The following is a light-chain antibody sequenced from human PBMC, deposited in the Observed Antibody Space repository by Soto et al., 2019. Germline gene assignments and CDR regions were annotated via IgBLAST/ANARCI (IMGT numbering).Light chain of an antibody. Sequence: SYELSQPPSVSVAPGQTARITCGGDNIRSKSLHWYQKKPGQAPLLIVYDDDNRPSGIPERFSGSNPGNTATLTISRVEAGDEADYYCQVWESGSGVFGEGTKLTVL. J-gene: IGLJ3*02. CDR1: NIRSKS. CDR2: DDD. CDR3: QVWESGSGV. V-gene: IGLV3-21*02.